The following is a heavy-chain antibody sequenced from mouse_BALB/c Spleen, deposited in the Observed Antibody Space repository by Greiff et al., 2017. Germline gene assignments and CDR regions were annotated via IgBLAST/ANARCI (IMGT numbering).Heavy chain of an antibody. CDR3: AREGNSAWFAY. J-gene: IGHJ3*01. CDR1: GYTFTSYN. CDR2: IYPGNGDT. D-gene: IGHD2-1*01. V-gene: IGHV1-12*01. Sequence: QVQLQQPGAELVMPGASVKMSCKASGYTFTSYNMHWVKQTPGQGLEWIGAIYPGNGDTSYNQKFKGKATLTADKSSSTAYMQLSSLTSEDSAVYYCAREGNSAWFAYWGQGTLVTVSA.